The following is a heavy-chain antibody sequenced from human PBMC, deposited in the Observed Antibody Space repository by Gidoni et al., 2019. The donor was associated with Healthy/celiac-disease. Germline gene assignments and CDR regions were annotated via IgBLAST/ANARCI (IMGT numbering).Heavy chain of an antibody. CDR1: GYTFTSYL. CDR2: IYPGDSDT. Sequence: EVQLVQSGAEVKKPGESLTISCKVSGYTFTSYLIGWVRQMPGKGMEWMGIIYPGDSDTRYSPTFQGQVTISADKSISTAYLQWSSLKASDTAMYYCARLTMVQGVAGAFDIWGQGTMVTVSS. CDR3: ARLTMVQGVAGAFDI. V-gene: IGHV5-51*01. J-gene: IGHJ3*02. D-gene: IGHD3-10*01.